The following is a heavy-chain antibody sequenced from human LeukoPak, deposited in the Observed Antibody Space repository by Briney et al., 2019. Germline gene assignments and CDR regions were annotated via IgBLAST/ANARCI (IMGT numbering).Heavy chain of an antibody. Sequence: GGSLRLSCAASGFTFSTYGMHWVRQAPGKGLEWVTFISYDGSNKYSADSVKGRFTISRDNSKNTLYLQLDSLRAEDTAVYYCAKDSSSSNNFYGMDVWGQGTTVTVSS. V-gene: IGHV3-30*18. D-gene: IGHD6-6*01. CDR1: GFTFSTYG. J-gene: IGHJ6*02. CDR2: ISYDGSNK. CDR3: AKDSSSSNNFYGMDV.